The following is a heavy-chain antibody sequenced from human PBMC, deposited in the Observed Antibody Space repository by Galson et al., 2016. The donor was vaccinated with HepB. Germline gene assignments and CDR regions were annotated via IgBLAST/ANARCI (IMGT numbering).Heavy chain of an antibody. V-gene: IGHV1-18*01. CDR1: GYTFINYG. CDR3: VRGGLGV. Sequence: SVKVSCKASGYTFINYGISWVRQAPGQGLEWMGWISTYNGNTKYAQKLQDRLTMTTDTPTSTAYMELRSLRYDDTAVYYCVRGGLGVWGQGTRSPSP. D-gene: IGHD7-27*01. J-gene: IGHJ6*02. CDR2: ISTYNGNT.